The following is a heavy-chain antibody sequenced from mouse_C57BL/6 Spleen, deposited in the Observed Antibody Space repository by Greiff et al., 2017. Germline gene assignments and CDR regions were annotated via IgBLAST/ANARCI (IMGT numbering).Heavy chain of an antibody. CDR3: AGLLYQLGFDY. CDR1: GYTFTSYW. D-gene: IGHD2-12*01. J-gene: IGHJ2*01. CDR2: IDPSDSYT. Sequence: VQLKQPGAELVRPGTSVKLSCKASGYTFTSYWMHWVKQRPGQGLEWIGVIDPSDSYTNYNQKFKGKATLTVDTSSSTAYMQLSSLTSEDSAVYYCAGLLYQLGFDYWGQGTTLTVSS. V-gene: IGHV1-59*01.